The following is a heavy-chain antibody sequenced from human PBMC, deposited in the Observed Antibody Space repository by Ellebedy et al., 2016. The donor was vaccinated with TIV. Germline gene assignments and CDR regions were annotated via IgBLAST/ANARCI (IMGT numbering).Heavy chain of an antibody. J-gene: IGHJ4*02. CDR2: ISNTGSRT. CDR1: GFTFSSYA. Sequence: GESLKISCAASGFTFSSYAMSWVRQAPGKGLEWVSTISNTGSRTYYADSVECRFIISRDNSKKTLYLQMNSQRAEDTAVYYCAKGRGGGSDSSAPRYYFDYWGLGTLVTVSS. V-gene: IGHV3-23*01. D-gene: IGHD3-22*01. CDR3: AKGRGGGSDSSAPRYYFDY.